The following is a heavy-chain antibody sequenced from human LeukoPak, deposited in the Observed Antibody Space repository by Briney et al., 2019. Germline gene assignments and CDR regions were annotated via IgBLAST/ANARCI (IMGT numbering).Heavy chain of an antibody. J-gene: IGHJ4*02. Sequence: SETLSLTCAVSGYSISSGYYWGWIRQPPGKGLEWIGSIYHSGSTYYNPSLKSRVTISVDTSKNQFSLKLSSMTAADTAVYYCARQKSGYDSPIDYWGQGTLVTASS. CDR1: GYSISSGYY. V-gene: IGHV4-38-2*01. D-gene: IGHD5-12*01. CDR2: IYHSGST. CDR3: ARQKSGYDSPIDY.